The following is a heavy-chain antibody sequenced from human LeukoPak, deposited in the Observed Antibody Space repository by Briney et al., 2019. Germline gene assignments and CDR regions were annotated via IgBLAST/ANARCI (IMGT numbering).Heavy chain of an antibody. Sequence: GGSLRLSCAASGFTFSSYAMSWVRQAPGKGLEWVSAISGSGGSTYYADSVKGRFTISRRNSTNTLYLQMNSLRAEDTAVYYCAKDPNSGYSYGLTYYFDYWGQGTLVTVSS. CDR1: GFTFSSYA. J-gene: IGHJ4*02. D-gene: IGHD5-18*01. CDR2: ISGSGGST. V-gene: IGHV3-23*01. CDR3: AKDPNSGYSYGLTYYFDY.